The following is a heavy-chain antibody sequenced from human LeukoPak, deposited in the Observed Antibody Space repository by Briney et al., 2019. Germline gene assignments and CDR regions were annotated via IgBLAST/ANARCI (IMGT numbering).Heavy chain of an antibody. V-gene: IGHV1-69*13. CDR1: GGTFSSYA. CDR3: ARGGRVRGVIITAYYFDY. Sequence: SVKVSCKASGGTFSSYAISWVRQAPGQGLEWMGGIIPTFGTANYAQKFQGRVTITADESTSTAYMELSSLRSEDTAVYYCARGGRVRGVIITAYYFDYWGQGTLVTVSS. CDR2: IIPTFGTA. J-gene: IGHJ4*02. D-gene: IGHD3-10*01.